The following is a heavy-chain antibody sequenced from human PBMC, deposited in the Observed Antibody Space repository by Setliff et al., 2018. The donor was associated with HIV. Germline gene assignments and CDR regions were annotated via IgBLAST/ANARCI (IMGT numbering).Heavy chain of an antibody. J-gene: IGHJ6*02. CDR2: ISGYNGNT. CDR1: GYTFTNYG. Sequence: ASVKVSCKASGYTFTNYGISWVRQAPGQGLEWMGWISGYNGNTNYAQKLQGRVTMTTDTSTSTAYMELRSLRSDDTAVYYCARDRKISAAGRPYYYYGMDVWGQGTTVTVSS. V-gene: IGHV1-18*01. D-gene: IGHD6-13*01. CDR3: ARDRKISAAGRPYYYYGMDV.